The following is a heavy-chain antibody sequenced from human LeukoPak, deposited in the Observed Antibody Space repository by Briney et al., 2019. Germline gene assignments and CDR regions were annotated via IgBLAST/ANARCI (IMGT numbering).Heavy chain of an antibody. D-gene: IGHD6-19*01. Sequence: GRSLRHSCEASGFIFSNYVMHWVRQAPGKGLEWVAVIWYDGSNTYYADSVKGRFTISRDNSKNTLYLQMNSLRVEDTAVYYCARVPYGSGWYYFDYWGQGTLVTVSS. J-gene: IGHJ4*02. V-gene: IGHV3-33*01. CDR1: GFIFSNYV. CDR3: ARVPYGSGWYYFDY. CDR2: IWYDGSNT.